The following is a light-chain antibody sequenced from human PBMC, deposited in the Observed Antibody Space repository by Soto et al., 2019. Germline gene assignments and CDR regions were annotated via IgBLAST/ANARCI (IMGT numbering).Light chain of an antibody. CDR2: WAS. CDR3: QQYYSTPLT. Sequence: DIVMTQAPDSLAVSLGERAIINCKSSQSVLYSSNNKNYLAWYQQKPGQPPKLLIYWASTRESGVPDRFSGSGSATDFTLTISSLQAEDVAVYYCQQYYSTPLTFGGGTKVEIK. V-gene: IGKV4-1*01. J-gene: IGKJ4*01. CDR1: QSVLYSSNNKNY.